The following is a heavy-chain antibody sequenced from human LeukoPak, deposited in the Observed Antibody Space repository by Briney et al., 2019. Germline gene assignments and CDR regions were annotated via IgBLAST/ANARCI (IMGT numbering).Heavy chain of an antibody. J-gene: IGHJ4*02. D-gene: IGHD6-19*01. CDR1: GFTFSSYG. V-gene: IGHV3-33*01. CDR2: IWYDGSNK. CDR3: ARDPGSGWFSFDY. Sequence: GRSLRLSCAASGFTFSSYGMHWVRQAPGKGLEWVAVIWYDGSNKYYADSVKGRYTISRDNSKNTLYLQMNSLRAEDTAVYYCARDPGSGWFSFDYWGQGTLVTVSS.